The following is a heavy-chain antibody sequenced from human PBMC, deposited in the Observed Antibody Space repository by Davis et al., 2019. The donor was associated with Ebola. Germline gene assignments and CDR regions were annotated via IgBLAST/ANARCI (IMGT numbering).Heavy chain of an antibody. Sequence: SVKVSCKASGGTFNNNAVSWVRQAPGQGLEWMGTIIPMFGTANCPQTLQGKVTIAADESTSTVYLELSSLRSDDTAVYYCARDNLYTTPSTGIGCAFDMWGQGTMVTVSS. CDR3: ARDNLYTTPSTGIGCAFDM. D-gene: IGHD3-16*01. CDR1: GGTFNNNA. CDR2: IIPMFGTA. J-gene: IGHJ3*02. V-gene: IGHV1-69*13.